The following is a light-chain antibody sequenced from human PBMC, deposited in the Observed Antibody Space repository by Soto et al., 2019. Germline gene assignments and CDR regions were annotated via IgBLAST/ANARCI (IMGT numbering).Light chain of an antibody. CDR2: DAS. CDR3: QQRSSWPLIT. CDR1: QTISSY. Sequence: EIVLTQSPATLSLSPGQRATLSCRASQTISSYFAWYQQKPGQAPRLLIYDASTRATGIPARFSGSGSGTDFTLTISSLEPEDFAVYYCQQRSSWPLITFGQGTRLEIK. V-gene: IGKV3-11*01. J-gene: IGKJ5*01.